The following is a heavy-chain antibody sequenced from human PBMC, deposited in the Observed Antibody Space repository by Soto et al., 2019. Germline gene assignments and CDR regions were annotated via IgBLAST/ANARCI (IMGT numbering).Heavy chain of an antibody. D-gene: IGHD3-16*01. CDR3: ARDRGEMAVTGDAFAI. CDR1: GGTFSSYA. J-gene: IGHJ3*02. V-gene: IGHV1-69*13. CDR2: IIPIFGTA. Sequence: GSSVKVSWKASGGTFSSYAISWVRQAPGQGLEWMGGIIPIFGTANYAQKFQGRVTITADESTSTAYMELSSLRSEDTAVYYCARDRGEMAVTGDAFAIWGQGTMVTVSS.